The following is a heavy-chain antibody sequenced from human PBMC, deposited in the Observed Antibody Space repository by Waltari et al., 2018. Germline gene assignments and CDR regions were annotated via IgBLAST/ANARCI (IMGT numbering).Heavy chain of an antibody. CDR3: AKGGPWFREPLVDY. D-gene: IGHD3-10*01. CDR2: ISWDGGST. J-gene: IGHJ4*02. Sequence: EVQLVESGGGLIQPGGSLRLSCAASGFTFDDYAMHWVRQAPGKGLEWVSLISWDGGSTYYADSVKGRFTISRDNSKNSLYLQMNSLRAEDTALYYCAKGGPWFREPLVDYWGQGTLVTVSS. CDR1: GFTFDDYA. V-gene: IGHV3-43D*04.